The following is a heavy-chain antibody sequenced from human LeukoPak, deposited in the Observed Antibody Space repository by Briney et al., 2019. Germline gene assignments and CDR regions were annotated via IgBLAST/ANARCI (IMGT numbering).Heavy chain of an antibody. CDR1: GFTFSSYA. CDR2: ISYDGSNK. D-gene: IGHD3-10*01. CDR3: ASTQWFWELLPFDY. V-gene: IGHV3-30-3*01. J-gene: IGHJ4*02. Sequence: GGSLRLSCAASGFTFSSYAMHWVRQAPGKGLEWVAVISYDGSNKYYADSVKGRFTISRDNSKNTLYLQMNSLRAEDTAVYYCASTQWFWELLPFDYWGQGTLVTVSS.